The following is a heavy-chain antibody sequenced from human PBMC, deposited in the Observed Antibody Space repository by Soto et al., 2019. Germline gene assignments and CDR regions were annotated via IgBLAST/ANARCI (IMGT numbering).Heavy chain of an antibody. Sequence: QPGGSLRLSCAASGFTFSSYAMSWVRQAPGKGLEWVSAISGSGGSTYYADSVKGRFTISRDNSKNTLYLQMNSLRAEDTAVYYCAKDRGTYYYDSSGYYSFDYWGQGTLVTVSS. J-gene: IGHJ4*02. CDR1: GFTFSSYA. V-gene: IGHV3-23*01. CDR2: ISGSGGST. CDR3: AKDRGTYYYDSSGYYSFDY. D-gene: IGHD3-22*01.